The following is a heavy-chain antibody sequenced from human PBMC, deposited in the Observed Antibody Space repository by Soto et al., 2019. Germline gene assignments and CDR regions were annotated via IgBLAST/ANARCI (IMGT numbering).Heavy chain of an antibody. D-gene: IGHD6-6*01. Sequence: QVQLVQSGAEVKKPGSSVKVSCKASGGTFSSYAISWVRQAPGQGLEWMGGIIPIFGTANYAQKFQGRVTIXAXXSTSTAYMELSSLRSEDTAVYYCAREYSGSDGMDVWGQGTTVTVSS. J-gene: IGHJ6*02. CDR3: AREYSGSDGMDV. V-gene: IGHV1-69*12. CDR1: GGTFSSYA. CDR2: IIPIFGTA.